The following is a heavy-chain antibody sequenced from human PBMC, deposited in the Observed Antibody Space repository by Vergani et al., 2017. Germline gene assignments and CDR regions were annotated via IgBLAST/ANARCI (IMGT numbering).Heavy chain of an antibody. V-gene: IGHV3-30*02. J-gene: IGHJ4*02. D-gene: IGHD2-15*01. Sequence: QVQLVESGGGVVQPGGSLRLSCAASGFTFNSYGMHWVRQAPGKGLGWVASIRSDESRRYYGDSMEGPFTISRDNSKNTLYLQMKSLRPEDTAVYYCAKKGGGYCSGGTCYPEYWGQGTLVIVSS. CDR1: GFTFNSYG. CDR3: AKKGGGYCSGGTCYPEY. CDR2: IRSDESRR.